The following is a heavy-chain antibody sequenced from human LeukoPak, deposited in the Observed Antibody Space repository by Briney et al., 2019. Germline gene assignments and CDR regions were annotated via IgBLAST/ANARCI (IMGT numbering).Heavy chain of an antibody. CDR1: GFTFSNYW. CDR3: ARESPYYYDSPDAFDI. D-gene: IGHD3-22*01. Sequence: GGSLRLSCTASGFTFSNYWMSWVRQAPGKGLEWVANIKEDGSEKYYVDSVKGRFTISRDNAKNSLYLQMNGLRAEDTAVYYCARESPYYYDSPDAFDIWGQGTMVTVSS. V-gene: IGHV3-7*03. J-gene: IGHJ3*02. CDR2: IKEDGSEK.